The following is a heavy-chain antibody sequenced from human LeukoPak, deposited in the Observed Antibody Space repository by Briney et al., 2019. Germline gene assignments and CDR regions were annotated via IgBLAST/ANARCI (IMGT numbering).Heavy chain of an antibody. J-gene: IGHJ3*02. CDR1: GYTFTSYD. Sequence: ASVKVSCKASGYTFTSYDINWVRQATGQGLEWMGWMSPNSGNTGYAQKFQGRVTMTRNTSISTAYMELSSLRSEDTAVYYCASGLTASGAFDIWGQGTMVTVSS. CDR2: MSPNSGNT. V-gene: IGHV1-8*01. CDR3: ASGLTASGAFDI.